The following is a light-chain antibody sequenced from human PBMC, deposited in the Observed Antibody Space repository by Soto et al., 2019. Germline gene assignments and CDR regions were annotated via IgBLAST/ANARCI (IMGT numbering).Light chain of an antibody. CDR2: ASS. V-gene: IGKV1-39*01. CDR1: QSISSY. CDR3: QQSYSTPRT. Sequence: DIQMTQSPSSLSASVGDRVTITCRASQSISSYLNWYQQKPRKAPKLLIYASSSLQIGVPSRLSGSGSGTDFTLTISSLQPEDFATYYCQQSYSTPRTFGQGTKVEIK. J-gene: IGKJ1*01.